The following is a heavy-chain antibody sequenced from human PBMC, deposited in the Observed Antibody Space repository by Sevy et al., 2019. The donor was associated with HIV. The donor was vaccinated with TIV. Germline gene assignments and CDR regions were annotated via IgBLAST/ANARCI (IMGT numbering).Heavy chain of an antibody. D-gene: IGHD5-12*01. J-gene: IGHJ6*02. CDR1: GFTFSSAW. CDR2: CKSEFDGGAI. V-gene: IGHV3-15*01. CDR3: ITDPAYRGYDEEVINYYFYGMDV. Sequence: GGSLRLSCTASGFTFSSAWMSWVRQAPGKGLEWVGRCKSEFDGGAIDYAAPVKGRFSISREDSKTTVYLQMNSLKTDDTAVYYCITDPAYRGYDEEVINYYFYGMDVWGQGTTVTVSS.